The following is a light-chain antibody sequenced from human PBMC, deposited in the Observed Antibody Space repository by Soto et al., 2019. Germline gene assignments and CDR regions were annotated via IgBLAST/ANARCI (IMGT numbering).Light chain of an antibody. Sequence: EVVLTQSPATLSLSPGERATLSCRTSRSVSSYLVWYQQKPGQAPRLLIYAASKRAPGIPARFSGSGSGTDFTLSISSLEPEDFAVYYCQQRSSWPLTFGGGTKVEIK. CDR3: QQRSSWPLT. V-gene: IGKV3-11*01. J-gene: IGKJ4*01. CDR2: AAS. CDR1: RSVSSY.